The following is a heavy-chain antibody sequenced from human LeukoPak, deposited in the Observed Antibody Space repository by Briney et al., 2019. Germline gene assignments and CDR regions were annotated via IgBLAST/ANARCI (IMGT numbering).Heavy chain of an antibody. D-gene: IGHD4-11*01. CDR1: GFTFSDYY. V-gene: IGHV3-11*04. CDR2: ISSSGSTI. J-gene: IGHJ4*02. Sequence: GGSLRLSCAASGFTFSDYYMSWIRQAPGKGLEWVSYISSSGSTIYYADSVKGRFTISRDNAKNSLYLQMNSLRAEDTAVYYCARDPRTVTTFYFDYWGQGTLVTVSS. CDR3: ARDPRTVTTFYFDY.